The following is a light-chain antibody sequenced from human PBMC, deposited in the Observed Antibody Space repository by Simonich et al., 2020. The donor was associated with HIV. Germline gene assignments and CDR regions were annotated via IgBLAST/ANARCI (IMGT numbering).Light chain of an antibody. V-gene: IGKV1-12*01. CDR3: QQANSFPHT. J-gene: IGKJ2*01. CDR2: AAS. Sequence: DIQMTQSPSYVSASVGDRVTITCRASQGVGSWLAWYQQKPGKGPKLLIYAASRLQSGVPSRFSGSGSVTDFTLTISSLQPEDFATYYCQQANSFPHTFGQGTKVEIK. CDR1: QGVGSW.